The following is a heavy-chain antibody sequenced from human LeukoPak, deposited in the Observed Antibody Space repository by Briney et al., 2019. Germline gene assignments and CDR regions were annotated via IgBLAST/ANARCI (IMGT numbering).Heavy chain of an antibody. CDR3: AREARSYGDFDY. CDR1: GFTFSSYW. CDR2: IKQDGSEK. Sequence: GGSLRLSCEASGFTFSSYWMSWVRQAPGKGLEWVANIKQDGSEKYYVDSVKGRFTISRDNAKNSLYLQMNSLRAEDTAVYYCAREARSYGDFDYWGQGTLVTVSS. J-gene: IGHJ4*02. V-gene: IGHV3-7*01. D-gene: IGHD4-17*01.